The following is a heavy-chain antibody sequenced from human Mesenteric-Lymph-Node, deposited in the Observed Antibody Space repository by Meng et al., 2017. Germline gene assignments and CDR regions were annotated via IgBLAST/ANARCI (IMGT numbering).Heavy chain of an antibody. J-gene: IGHJ4*02. CDR1: GISLTTYGVG. CDR3: AATVTTNYFDY. V-gene: IGHV2-5*02. Sequence: SGTTLVKPTQTLTLTCTFSGISLTTYGVGVGWIRQPPGKALEWLTLIYWDGDKRYSPSLKSRLTIAKDTSKNQVVLTVSNMDPGDTATYYCAATVTTNYFDYWGQGTLVTVSS. CDR2: IYWDGDK. D-gene: IGHD4-11*01.